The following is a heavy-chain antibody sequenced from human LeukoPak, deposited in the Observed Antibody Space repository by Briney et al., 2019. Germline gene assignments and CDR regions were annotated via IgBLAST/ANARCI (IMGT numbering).Heavy chain of an antibody. D-gene: IGHD3-9*01. CDR2: SFITGST. Sequence: SETLSLTCTVSGGSISSYYWSWIRQPAGKGLEWIGRSFITGSTNYNPSLKSRVTISVDTSKNQFSLKLTSVTATDTAVYYCAALHPRLGYFDPWGQGTLVTVSS. CDR3: AALHPRLGYFDP. J-gene: IGHJ5*02. V-gene: IGHV4-4*07. CDR1: GGSISSYY.